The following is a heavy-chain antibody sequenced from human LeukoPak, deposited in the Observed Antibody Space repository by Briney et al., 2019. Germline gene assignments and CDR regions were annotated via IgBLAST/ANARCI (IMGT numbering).Heavy chain of an antibody. V-gene: IGHV1-69*04. CDR2: IIPILGIA. J-gene: IGHJ6*02. CDR3: ARAAPYYYGMDV. Sequence: ASVKVSCKASGGTFSSYAISWVRQAPGQGLEWMGRIIPILGIANYAQKFQGRVTITADKSTSTAYMELSSLRSEDTAVYYCARAAPYYYGMDVWGQGTTVTVSS. CDR1: GGTFSSYA.